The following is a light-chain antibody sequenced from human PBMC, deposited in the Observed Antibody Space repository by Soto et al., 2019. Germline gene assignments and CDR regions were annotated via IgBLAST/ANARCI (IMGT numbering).Light chain of an antibody. J-gene: IGKJ5*01. CDR2: AAS. CDR3: QQYNKWIT. Sequence: EIVMTQSPATLSVSPGERATLSCRASQSISINLAWYQQKPGQAPRLLIYAASNRAAGVPARFSGSWSGTEFTLTISSLQSEDFAVYYCQQYNKWITFGQGTRLEIK. CDR1: QSISIN. V-gene: IGKV3-15*01.